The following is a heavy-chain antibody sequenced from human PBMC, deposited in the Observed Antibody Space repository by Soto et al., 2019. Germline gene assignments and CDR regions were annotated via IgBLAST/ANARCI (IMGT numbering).Heavy chain of an antibody. CDR2: IIPIFGTA. J-gene: IGHJ5*02. Sequence: SVKVSCKASGGTFSSYAISWVRQAPGQGLEWVGGIIPIFGTANYAQKFQGRVTITADESTSTAYMELSSLRSEDTAVYYCARDRPYGGNSVDWFDPWGQGTLVTVSS. CDR3: ARDRPYGGNSVDWFDP. D-gene: IGHD2-21*02. V-gene: IGHV1-69*13. CDR1: GGTFSSYA.